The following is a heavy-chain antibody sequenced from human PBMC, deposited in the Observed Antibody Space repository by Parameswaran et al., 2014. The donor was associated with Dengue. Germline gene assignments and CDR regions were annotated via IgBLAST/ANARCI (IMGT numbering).Heavy chain of an antibody. CDR1: GFSFSNYA. CDR2: ISGSGGSI. J-gene: IGHJ4*02. V-gene: IGHV3-23*01. D-gene: IGHD3-9*01. Sequence: ESLKISCAASGFSFSNYAMSWVRQAPGKGLEWLSDISGSGGSIYNADFVRGRFTISRDNSKNTVYLQMNSLRDDDTAVYYCARLGVDMSTGYQGFDQWGQGTMVTVSS. CDR3: ARLGVDMSTGYQGFDQ.